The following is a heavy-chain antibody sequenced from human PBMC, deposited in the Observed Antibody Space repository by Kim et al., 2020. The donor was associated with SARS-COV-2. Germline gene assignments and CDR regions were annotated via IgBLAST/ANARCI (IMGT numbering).Heavy chain of an antibody. J-gene: IGHJ2*01. CDR2: ITGSGNT. D-gene: IGHD1-1*01. V-gene: IGHV3-23*01. CDR3: ARGGTYFDL. Sequence: GGSLRLSCAASGFTFSTYGMSWVRQAPGRGLECVSVITGSGNTYCADSVKGRFTISRDNSKNTLYLQMNSLRADDTAVYYCARGGTYFDLWGRGTLVTVS. CDR1: GFTFSTYG.